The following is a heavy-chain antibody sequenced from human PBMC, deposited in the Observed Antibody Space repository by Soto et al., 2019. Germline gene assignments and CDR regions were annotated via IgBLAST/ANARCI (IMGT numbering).Heavy chain of an antibody. D-gene: IGHD3-3*01. J-gene: IGHJ6*03. V-gene: IGHV5-51*01. CDR1: GYGFTSYW. Sequence: PGESLKISCKGSGYGFTSYWIGWVRQMPGKGLEWMGIIYPGDSDTRYSPSFQGQVTISADKSISTAYLQWSSLKASDTAMYYCARHCDDFGSGYPAGYYYYMDGWGKGTTVT. CDR2: IYPGDSDT. CDR3: ARHCDDFGSGYPAGYYYYMDG.